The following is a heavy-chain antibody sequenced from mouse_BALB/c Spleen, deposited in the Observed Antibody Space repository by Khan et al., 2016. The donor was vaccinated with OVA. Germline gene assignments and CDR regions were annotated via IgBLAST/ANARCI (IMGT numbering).Heavy chain of an antibody. Sequence: QVQLQQSGAELVKPGASVKLSCKTSGYTFTNYWIQWVKQRPGQGLGWIGEIFPGTGTTYYNENFKAKATLTIDTSSSTAYMQLSSLTSEDSAVXFCERGYFGNDELAYWGQGTLVTVSA. CDR3: ERGYFGNDELAY. V-gene: IGHV1S132*01. D-gene: IGHD2-2*01. CDR1: GYTFTNYW. J-gene: IGHJ3*01. CDR2: IFPGTGTT.